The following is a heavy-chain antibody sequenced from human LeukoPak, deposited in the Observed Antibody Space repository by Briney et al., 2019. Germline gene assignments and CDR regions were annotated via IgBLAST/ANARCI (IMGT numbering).Heavy chain of an antibody. CDR2: INPNSGGT. J-gene: IGHJ3*02. CDR3: ARDRTRIIAATYAFDI. D-gene: IGHD6-13*01. Sequence: ASVKVSCKASGYTFTGYYMHWVRQAPGQGLEWMGWINPNSGGTNYAQKFQGRVIMTRDTSISTAYMELSRLRSDDTAVYYCARDRTRIIAATYAFDIWGQGTMVTVSS. CDR1: GYTFTGYY. V-gene: IGHV1-2*02.